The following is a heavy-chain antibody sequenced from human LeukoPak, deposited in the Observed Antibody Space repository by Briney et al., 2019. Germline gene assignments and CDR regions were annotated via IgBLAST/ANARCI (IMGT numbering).Heavy chain of an antibody. CDR2: ISWNSGSI. V-gene: IGHV3-9*01. D-gene: IGHD5-18*01. CDR1: GFTFSSYA. Sequence: GGSLRLSCAASGFTFSSYAMHWVRQAPGKGLEWVSGISWNSGSIGYADSVKGRFSISRDNSKNTLYLQMNSLRAEDTAVYHCARNLVHLWNVFDFWGLGTMVTVSS. CDR3: ARNLVHLWNVFDF. J-gene: IGHJ3*01.